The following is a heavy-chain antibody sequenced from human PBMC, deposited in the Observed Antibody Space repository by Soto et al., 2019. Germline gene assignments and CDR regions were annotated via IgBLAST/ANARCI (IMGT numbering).Heavy chain of an antibody. J-gene: IGHJ6*03. CDR3: ARTSLGATYYYYYYMDV. Sequence: ASVKVSCKASGGTFSSYAISWVRQAPGQGLEWMGGIIPIFGTANYAQKFQGSVTITADESTSTAYMELSSLRSEDTAVYYCARTSLGATYYYYYYMDVWGKGTTVTVSS. CDR1: GGTFSSYA. V-gene: IGHV1-69*13. D-gene: IGHD1-26*01. CDR2: IIPIFGTA.